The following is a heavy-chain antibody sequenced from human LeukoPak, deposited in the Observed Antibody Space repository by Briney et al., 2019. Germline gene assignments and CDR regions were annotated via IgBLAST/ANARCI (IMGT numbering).Heavy chain of an antibody. Sequence: VSVKVSCKASGYTFTGYYMHWVRQAPGQGLEWMGWINPNSGGTNYAQKFQGRVTMTRDTSISTAYMELSRLRSDDTAVYYCASGYYDSSGSYYHYYYMDVWGKGTTVTVSS. D-gene: IGHD3-22*01. CDR2: INPNSGGT. CDR1: GYTFTGYY. J-gene: IGHJ6*03. CDR3: ASGYYDSSGSYYHYYYMDV. V-gene: IGHV1-2*02.